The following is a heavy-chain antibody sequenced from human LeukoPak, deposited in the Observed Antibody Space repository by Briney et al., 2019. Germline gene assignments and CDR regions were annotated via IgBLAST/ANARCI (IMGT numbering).Heavy chain of an antibody. CDR2: IRYDGSNK. J-gene: IGHJ4*02. Sequence: PGGSLRLSRAASGFTFSSYGMHWVRQAPGKGLEWVAFIRYDGSNKYYADSVKGRFTISRDNSKNTLYLQMNSLRAEDTAVYYCAKDPSYGDYVGYYFDYWGQGTLVTVSS. D-gene: IGHD4-17*01. V-gene: IGHV3-30*02. CDR3: AKDPSYGDYVGYYFDY. CDR1: GFTFSSYG.